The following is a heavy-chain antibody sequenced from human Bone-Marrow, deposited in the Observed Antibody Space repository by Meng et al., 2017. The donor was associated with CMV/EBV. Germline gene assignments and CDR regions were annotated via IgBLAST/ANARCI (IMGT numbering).Heavy chain of an antibody. CDR3: AREPHY. J-gene: IGHJ4*02. CDR2: INHSGST. CDR1: GGSISSYY. V-gene: IGHV4-34*01. Sequence: GSLRLSCTVSGGSISSYYWSWIRQPPGKGLEWIGEINHSGSTNYNPSLKSRVTISVDTSKNQFSLKLSSVTAADTAVYYCAREPHYWGQGTLVTVSS.